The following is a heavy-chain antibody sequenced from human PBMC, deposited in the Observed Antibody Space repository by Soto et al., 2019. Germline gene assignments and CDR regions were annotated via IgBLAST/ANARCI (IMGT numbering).Heavy chain of an antibody. CDR1: GYTFTGYY. Sequence: ASVKVSCTASGYTFTGYYMHWVRQAPGQGLEWMGWINPNSGGTNYAQKFQGWVTMTRDTSISTAYMELSRLRSDDTAVYYCARDHTYGGSSSEGMDVWGQGTTVTVSS. V-gene: IGHV1-2*04. CDR3: ARDHTYGGSSSEGMDV. J-gene: IGHJ6*02. D-gene: IGHD1-26*01. CDR2: INPNSGGT.